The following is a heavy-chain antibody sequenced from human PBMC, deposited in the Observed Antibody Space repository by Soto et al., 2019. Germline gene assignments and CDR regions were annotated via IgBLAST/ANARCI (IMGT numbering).Heavy chain of an antibody. Sequence: ASVKVSCKASGYTFTSYDINWVRQATGQGLEWMGWMNPNSGNTGYAQKFQGRVTMTRNTSISTAYMELSSLRSEDTAVYYCAREEGMATTIFDYYYGMDVWGQGTTVTVSS. V-gene: IGHV1-8*01. J-gene: IGHJ6*02. CDR3: AREEGMATTIFDYYYGMDV. CDR1: GYTFTSYD. CDR2: MNPNSGNT. D-gene: IGHD5-12*01.